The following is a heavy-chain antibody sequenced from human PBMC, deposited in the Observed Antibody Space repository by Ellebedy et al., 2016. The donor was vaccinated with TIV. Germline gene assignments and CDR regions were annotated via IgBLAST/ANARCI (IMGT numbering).Heavy chain of an antibody. Sequence: ASVKVSCKASGYTFTGYYLHWVRQAPGQGLEWMGWFNPNSGGTKYAQKFQGWVTMTRDTSISTAYMELSRLRSDDTAVYYCARDLRLNYYDSSGYYHDYGNWFDPWGQGTLVTVSS. CDR2: FNPNSGGT. J-gene: IGHJ5*02. D-gene: IGHD3-22*01. CDR3: ARDLRLNYYDSSGYYHDYGNWFDP. V-gene: IGHV1-2*04. CDR1: GYTFTGYY.